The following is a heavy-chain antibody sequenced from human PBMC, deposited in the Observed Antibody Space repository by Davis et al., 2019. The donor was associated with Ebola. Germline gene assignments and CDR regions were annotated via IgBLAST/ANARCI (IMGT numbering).Heavy chain of an antibody. J-gene: IGHJ4*02. CDR3: ARRYADSSGYYFGY. CDR1: GGSISSYY. Sequence: SETLSLTCTVSGGSISSYYWSWNRQPPGKGLEWIGSIYYSGSTYYNPSLKSRVTISVDTSKNQFSLKLSSVTAADTAVYYCARRYADSSGYYFGYWGQGTLVTVSS. CDR2: IYYSGST. D-gene: IGHD3-22*01. V-gene: IGHV4-59*05.